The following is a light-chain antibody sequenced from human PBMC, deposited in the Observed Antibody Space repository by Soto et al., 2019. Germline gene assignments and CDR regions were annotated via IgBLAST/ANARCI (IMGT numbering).Light chain of an antibody. CDR3: ATWDDSLNGRV. V-gene: IGLV1-44*01. J-gene: IGLJ3*02. CDR2: GNN. Sequence: QSILTQPPSASXXPGQRVTISCSGSSSNIRSNTVNWYQQLPGTAPKLLIYGNNQRPSGVPDRFSASESGTSASLAISGLQSDDEADYYCATWDDSLNGRVFGGGTKLTVL. CDR1: SSNIRSNT.